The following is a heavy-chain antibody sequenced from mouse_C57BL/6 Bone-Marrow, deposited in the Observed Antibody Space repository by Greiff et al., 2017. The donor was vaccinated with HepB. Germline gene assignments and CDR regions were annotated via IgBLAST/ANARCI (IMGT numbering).Heavy chain of an antibody. V-gene: IGHV1-50*01. Sequence: VQLQQPGAELVKPGASVKLSCKASGYTFTSYWMQWVKQRPGQGLEWIGEIDPSDSYTNYNQKFKGKATLTVDTSSSTAYMQRSSQTSEDSAVYYWARTYDGRARWYFDVWGTGTTVTVSS. D-gene: IGHD1-1*01. CDR3: ARTYDGRARWYFDV. CDR2: IDPSDSYT. J-gene: IGHJ1*03. CDR1: GYTFTSYW.